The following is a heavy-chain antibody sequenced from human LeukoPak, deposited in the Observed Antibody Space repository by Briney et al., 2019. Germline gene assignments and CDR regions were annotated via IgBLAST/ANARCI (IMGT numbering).Heavy chain of an antibody. CDR3: ARLEEQYSSSWLDY. D-gene: IGHD6-13*01. Sequence: ASVKVSCKASGYTFTGYYMHWVRQAPGQGLEWMGWINPNSGGTNYAQKFQGWVTMTRDTSISTAYMELRSLRSDDTAVYYCARLEEQYSSSWLDYWGQGTLVTVSS. CDR2: INPNSGGT. V-gene: IGHV1-2*04. CDR1: GYTFTGYY. J-gene: IGHJ4*02.